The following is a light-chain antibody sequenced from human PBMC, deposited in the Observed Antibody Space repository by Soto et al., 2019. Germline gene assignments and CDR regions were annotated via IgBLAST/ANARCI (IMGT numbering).Light chain of an antibody. CDR3: QQSYSTPQT. Sequence: DIQMTQSPSSLSASVGDRVTITCRASQRISRNLNWYQQKPGKAPKLLNSAASSLQSGVPSRFSGSGSGTDFTLTISSLQPEDFETYYCQQSYSTPQTFGQGTKVKIK. CDR2: AAS. V-gene: IGKV1-39*01. CDR1: QRISRN. J-gene: IGKJ1*01.